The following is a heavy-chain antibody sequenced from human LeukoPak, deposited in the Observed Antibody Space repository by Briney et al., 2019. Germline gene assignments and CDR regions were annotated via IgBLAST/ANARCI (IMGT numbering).Heavy chain of an antibody. V-gene: IGHV3-30*04. Sequence: GRSLRLSCAASGFTFRSYAMHWVRQAPGKGLEWVAVISYDGSNKYYADSVKGRFTISRDNSKNTLYLQMNSLRAEDTAVYYCAKGAAIGYSYEDYWGQGTLVTVSS. CDR2: ISYDGSNK. J-gene: IGHJ4*02. CDR3: AKGAAIGYSYEDY. D-gene: IGHD5-18*01. CDR1: GFTFRSYA.